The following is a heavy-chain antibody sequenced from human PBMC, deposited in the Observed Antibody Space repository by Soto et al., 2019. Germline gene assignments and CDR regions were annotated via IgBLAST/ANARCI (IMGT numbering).Heavy chain of an antibody. CDR1: GGSISSYC. CDR3: AMALHYCSGGSCYLRGVAMDV. CDR2: ICNSGST. Sequence: PSETLSLTCTVSGGSISSYCWTWIRQPPGKGLEWIGCICNSGSTNYNPSLKSRVTISVDTSKSQFSLKLSSVTAADTAVYYCAMALHYCSGGSCYLRGVAMDVWGKGTTVTVSS. V-gene: IGHV4-59*01. D-gene: IGHD2-15*01. J-gene: IGHJ6*03.